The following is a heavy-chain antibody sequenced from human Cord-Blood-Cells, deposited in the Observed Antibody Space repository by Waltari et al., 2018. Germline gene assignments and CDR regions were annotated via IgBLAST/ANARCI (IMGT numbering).Heavy chain of an antibody. J-gene: IGHJ4*02. Sequence: EVQLLESGGGLVQPGGSLRLSCAASGFTFSSYAMSWVRQAPGKGLEWVSAISGSGGSTYYADSVKGRLTISRDNSKNTLYLQMNSLRAEDTAVYYCAKDPYSGSSHFDYWGQGTLVTVSS. CDR3: AKDPYSGSSHFDY. CDR2: ISGSGGST. D-gene: IGHD1-26*01. V-gene: IGHV3-23*01. CDR1: GFTFSSYA.